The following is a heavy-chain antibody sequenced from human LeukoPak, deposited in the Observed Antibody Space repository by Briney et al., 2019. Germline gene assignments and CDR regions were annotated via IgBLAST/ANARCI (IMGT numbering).Heavy chain of an antibody. J-gene: IGHJ3*02. D-gene: IGHD1-1*01. CDR1: GFSFSSFG. CDR3: ARGGNAFDI. V-gene: IGHV3-33*01. CDR2: IWYDGSEK. Sequence: PGGSLRLSCAASGFSFSSFGMHWARQAPGKGLEWVAVIWYDGSEKFYADSVKGRFTISRDNSKNTLYLQMNSLRAEDTAVYYCARGGNAFDIWGQGTMVTVSS.